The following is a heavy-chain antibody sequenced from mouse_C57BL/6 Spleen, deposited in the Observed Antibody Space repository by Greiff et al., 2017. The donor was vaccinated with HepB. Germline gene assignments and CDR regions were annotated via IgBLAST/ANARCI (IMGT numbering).Heavy chain of an antibody. CDR1: GYTFTSYW. CDR3: ARGDYDGFAY. J-gene: IGHJ3*01. CDR2: IDPSDSYT. D-gene: IGHD2-4*01. Sequence: QVHVKQPGAELVKPGASVKLSCKASGYTFTSYWMQWVKQRPGQGLEWIGEIDPSDSYTNYNQKFKGKATLTVDTSSSTAYMQLSSLTSEDSAVYYCARGDYDGFAYWGKGTLVTVSA. V-gene: IGHV1-50*01.